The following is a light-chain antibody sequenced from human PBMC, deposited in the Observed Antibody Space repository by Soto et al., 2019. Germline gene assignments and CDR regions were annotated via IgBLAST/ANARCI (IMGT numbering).Light chain of an antibody. J-gene: IGLJ1*01. CDR2: DVS. CDR3: CSHAGNNPYV. CDR1: SSDVGGYNY. V-gene: IGLV2-11*01. Sequence: QSALTQPRSVSGSPGKSVTISCTGTSSDVGGYNYVSWYQQHPGKVPKVMIYDVSKRPSGVPDRFSGSKSGNTASLTIFGLQAEDEADYYCCSHAGNNPYVFGTGTKLTVL.